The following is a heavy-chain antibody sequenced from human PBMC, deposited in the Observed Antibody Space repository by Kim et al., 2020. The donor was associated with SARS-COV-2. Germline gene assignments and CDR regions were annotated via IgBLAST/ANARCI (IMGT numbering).Heavy chain of an antibody. J-gene: IGHJ6*02. Sequence: QAESVRGRFNISRDNAKNSLYLQMNSLRAEDTAVYYFARGGLIYYYYAMDVGGQGTTVTVS. CDR3: ARGGLIYYYYAMDV. D-gene: IGHD3-16*01. V-gene: IGHV3-11*04.